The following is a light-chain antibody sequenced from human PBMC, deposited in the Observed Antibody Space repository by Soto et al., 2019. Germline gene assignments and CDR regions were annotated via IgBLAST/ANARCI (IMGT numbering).Light chain of an antibody. CDR2: KAS. V-gene: IGKV1-5*03. CDR1: QTISSW. J-gene: IGKJ1*01. Sequence: EIQTTQSPSTLSGSVGDRVTITCRASQTISSWLAWYQQKPGKAPKLLIYKASTLKSGVPSRFSGSGSGTEFTLTISSLQPDDFATYYCQHYNSYSEAFGQGTKVDIK. CDR3: QHYNSYSEA.